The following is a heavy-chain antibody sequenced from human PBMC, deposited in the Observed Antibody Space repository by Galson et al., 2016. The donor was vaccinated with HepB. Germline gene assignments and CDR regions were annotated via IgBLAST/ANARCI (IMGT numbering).Heavy chain of an antibody. CDR3: AREGFDSSGYHWKYYFDY. D-gene: IGHD3-22*01. V-gene: IGHV1-18*01. CDR1: GYTFTIYG. Sequence: SVKVSCKASGYTFTIYGITWVRQAPGQGLEWMGWISSSTGNTNYAQKLQGRVTMTTDASTSTAYMELRSLRSDDTAMYYCAREGFDSSGYHWKYYFDYWGQGTLVTVSS. CDR2: ISSSTGNT. J-gene: IGHJ4*02.